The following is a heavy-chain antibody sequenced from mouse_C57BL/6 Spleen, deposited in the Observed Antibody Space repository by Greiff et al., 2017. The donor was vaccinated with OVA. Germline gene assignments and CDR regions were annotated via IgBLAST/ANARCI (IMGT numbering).Heavy chain of an antibody. V-gene: IGHV2-5*01. Sequence: VKLVESGPGLVQPSQSLSITCTVSGFSLTSYGVHWVRQSPGKGLEWLGVLWRGGSTDYNAALLSRLSITKDNSKSQVFFKMNSLQAEDTAIYYFAKDPSFDYWGQGTTLTVSS. CDR1: GFSLTSYG. J-gene: IGHJ2*01. CDR3: AKDPSFDY. CDR2: LWRGGST.